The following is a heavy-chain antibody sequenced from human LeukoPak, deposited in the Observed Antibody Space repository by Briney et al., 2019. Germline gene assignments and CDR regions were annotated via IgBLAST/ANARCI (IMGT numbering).Heavy chain of an antibody. J-gene: IGHJ6*03. CDR2: ISYDGSNT. CDR1: GFTFSSYA. D-gene: IGHD3-9*01. CDR3: AKDWQSIKPGWKYYDILTGYYNYYYYYMDV. V-gene: IGHV3-30*04. Sequence: PGRSLRLSCAASGFTFSSYAMHWVRQAPGKGLEWVAVISYDGSNTYYADSVKGRSTISTANSKNTLYLQMISLRAEDTAVYYCAKDWQSIKPGWKYYDILTGYYNYYYYYMDVWGKGTTVTISS.